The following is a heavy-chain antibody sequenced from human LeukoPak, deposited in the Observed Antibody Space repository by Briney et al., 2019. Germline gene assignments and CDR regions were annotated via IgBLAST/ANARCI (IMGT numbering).Heavy chain of an antibody. CDR3: ATERELIPCGGDCYYIDY. CDR2: ISSSSSYI. Sequence: PGGSLRLSCAASGCTFSTYAMSWVRQAPGKGLEWVSSISSSSSYIYYADSVKGRFTISRDNAKNSLYLQMNSLRAEDTAVYYCATERELIPCGGDCYYIDYWGQGTLVTVSS. V-gene: IGHV3-21*01. CDR1: GCTFSTYA. J-gene: IGHJ4*02. D-gene: IGHD2-21*02.